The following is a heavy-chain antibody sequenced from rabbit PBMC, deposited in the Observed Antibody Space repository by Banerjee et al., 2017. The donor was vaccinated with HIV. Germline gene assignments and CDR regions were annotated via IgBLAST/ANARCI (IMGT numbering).Heavy chain of an antibody. D-gene: IGHD8-1*01. CDR2: IYAGSGDST. CDR3: ARAGSSSPYYSNL. J-gene: IGHJ4*01. V-gene: IGHV1S43*01. Sequence: QSLEESGGDLVKPGASLTLTCTASGFSFSSGYDMCWVRQAPGKGLEWIACIYAGSGDSTWYASWVNGRFTVSRSTSLNTVDLKMTSLTAADTATYFCARAGSSSPYYSNLWGPGTLVTVS. CDR1: GFSFSSGYD.